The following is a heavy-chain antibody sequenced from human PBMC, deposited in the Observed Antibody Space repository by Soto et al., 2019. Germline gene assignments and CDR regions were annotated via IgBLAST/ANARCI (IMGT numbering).Heavy chain of an antibody. CDR2: IDADGSGT. J-gene: IGHJ4*02. D-gene: IGHD1-1*01. V-gene: IGHV3-74*01. CDR1: GFTFTNYW. Sequence: EVQVVESGGGLVQPGGSLRLSCAASGFTFTNYWIHWVRQVPGQGLVWVSRIDADGSGTSYADSVKGRFTISRDNAKNTLSLEMNALRVDDTAIYYCTTTFEFWGQGTLVTVSS. CDR3: TTTFEF.